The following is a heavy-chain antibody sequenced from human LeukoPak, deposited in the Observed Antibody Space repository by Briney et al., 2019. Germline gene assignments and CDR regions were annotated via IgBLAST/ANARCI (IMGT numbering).Heavy chain of an antibody. V-gene: IGHV3-7*01. CDR3: AGSGWDDEAGSIDAFDI. D-gene: IGHD6-19*01. CDR1: GFTFSSYW. J-gene: IGHJ3*02. CDR2: IKQDGSEK. Sequence: PGGSLRLSCAASGFTFSSYWMSWVRQAPGKGLEWVANIKQDGSEKYYVDSVKGRFTISRDNAKNSLYLQMNSLRAEDTAVCYCAGSGWDDEAGSIDAFDIWGQGTMVTVSS.